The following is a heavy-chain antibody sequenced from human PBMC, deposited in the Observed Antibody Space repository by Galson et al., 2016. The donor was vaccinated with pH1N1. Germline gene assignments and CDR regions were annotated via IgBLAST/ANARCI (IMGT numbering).Heavy chain of an antibody. J-gene: IGHJ2*01. Sequence: ETLSLTCTVSGGSISSSSYYWGWIRQPPGKGLEWIGSIYYSGSTYYNPSLKSRVTISVDTSKNQFSLKLSSVTAAATAVYYFARPWSAELWDWCFDLWGRGTLVTVSS. D-gene: IGHD3-10*01. CDR1: GGSISSSSYY. CDR2: IYYSGST. V-gene: IGHV4-39*01. CDR3: ARPWSAELWDWCFDL.